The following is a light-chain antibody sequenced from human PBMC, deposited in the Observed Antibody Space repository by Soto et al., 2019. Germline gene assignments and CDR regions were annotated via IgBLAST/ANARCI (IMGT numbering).Light chain of an antibody. Sequence: QLVLTQPPSASGTPGQRVAISCSGSSSNIGRNTVHWYQQLPGTAPKLLIYGNNLRPSGVPDRFSGAKSGTSASLAISGLQSEDEGDYYCAAWDDSLNGVVFGGGTKLTVL. CDR3: AAWDDSLNGVV. J-gene: IGLJ2*01. V-gene: IGLV1-44*01. CDR2: GNN. CDR1: SSNIGRNT.